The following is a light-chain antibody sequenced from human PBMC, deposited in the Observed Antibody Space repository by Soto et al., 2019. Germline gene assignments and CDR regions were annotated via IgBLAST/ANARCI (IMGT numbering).Light chain of an antibody. CDR1: SSDVGSYNH. CDR3: YSFTTSDTYV. Sequence: QSALTHPPSLSGSPGQSVTISCSGTSSDVGSYNHVSWYQQAPGTAPKLMIYEVSNRPSGVPDRFSGSKSGNTASLTISGLQPEDEADYYCYSFTTSDTYVFGTGTKVTVL. CDR2: EVS. J-gene: IGLJ1*01. V-gene: IGLV2-18*02.